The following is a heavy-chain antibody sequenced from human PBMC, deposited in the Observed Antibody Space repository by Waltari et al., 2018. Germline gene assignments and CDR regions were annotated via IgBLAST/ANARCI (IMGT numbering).Heavy chain of an antibody. V-gene: IGHV3-48*04. CDR3: AREWAIWGASTSLALDS. CDR1: GFSFSAYG. CDR2: ISGTSSNI. J-gene: IGHJ4*02. D-gene: IGHD3-16*01. Sequence: EVQLVESGGGLVQPGGSLRLSCTASGFSFSAYGMHWVRQAPGKGLEWVSYISGTSSNIYHADSVKGRFTISRDNAKNSLYLQMKSLRVEDTAMYFCAREWAIWGASTSLALDSWGQGTLVTVSS.